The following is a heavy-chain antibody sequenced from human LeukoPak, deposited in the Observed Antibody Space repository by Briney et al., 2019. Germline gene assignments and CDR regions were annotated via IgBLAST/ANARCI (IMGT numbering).Heavy chain of an antibody. CDR3: ARTPGYSSSLRNAFDI. Sequence: GASVKVSCKASGYTFTSYDINWVRQATGQGLEWMGWMNPNSGNTGYAQKFQGRVTMTRNTSISTAYMELSSLRSEDTAVYYCARTPGYSSSLRNAFDIWGQGTMDSVSS. D-gene: IGHD6-13*01. CDR2: MNPNSGNT. CDR1: GYTFTSYD. V-gene: IGHV1-8*01. J-gene: IGHJ3*02.